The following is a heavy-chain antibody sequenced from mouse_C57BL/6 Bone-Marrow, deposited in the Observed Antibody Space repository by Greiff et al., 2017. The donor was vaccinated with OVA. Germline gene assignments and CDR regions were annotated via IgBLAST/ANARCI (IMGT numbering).Heavy chain of an antibody. D-gene: IGHD1-1*01. J-gene: IGHJ3*01. CDR3: AILHYYGSSGFAY. CDR1: GFSLTSYG. V-gene: IGHV2-6*01. CDR2: IWGVGST. Sequence: QVQLKESGPGLVAPSQSLSITCTVSGFSLTSYGVDWVRQSPGTGLEWLGVIWGVGSTNYNSALKSRLSISKDNSKSQVFLKMNSLQTDDTAMYYCAILHYYGSSGFAYWGQGTLVTVSA.